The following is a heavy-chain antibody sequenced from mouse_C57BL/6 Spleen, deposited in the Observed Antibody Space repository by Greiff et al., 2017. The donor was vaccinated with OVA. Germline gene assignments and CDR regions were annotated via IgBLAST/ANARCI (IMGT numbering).Heavy chain of an antibody. CDR1: GYTFTSYW. J-gene: IGHJ2*01. CDR2: IDPSDSYT. Sequence: QVQLQQPGAELVMPGASVKLSCKASGYTFTSYWMHWVKQRPGQGLEWIGEIDPSDSYTNYNQKFKGKSTLTVDKSSSTAYMQLSSLTSEDSAVYYCARRTGTEYFDYWGQGTTLTVSS. CDR3: ARRTGTEYFDY. D-gene: IGHD4-1*01. V-gene: IGHV1-69*01.